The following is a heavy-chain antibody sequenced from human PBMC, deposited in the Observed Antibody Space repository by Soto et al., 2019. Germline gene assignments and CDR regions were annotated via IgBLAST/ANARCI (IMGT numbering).Heavy chain of an antibody. CDR3: AEGKHSSTYGPIDY. Sequence: GGSLRLSCAASGFTFSSYAMTWVRQAPGKGLEWVSGISGSDRSTYYAGSVKGRFTISRDNSTNTLYLQMNSLRAEDTAIYYCAEGKHSSTYGPIDYWGQGTLVTVSS. J-gene: IGHJ4*02. D-gene: IGHD6-13*01. CDR2: ISGSDRST. V-gene: IGHV3-23*01. CDR1: GFTFSSYA.